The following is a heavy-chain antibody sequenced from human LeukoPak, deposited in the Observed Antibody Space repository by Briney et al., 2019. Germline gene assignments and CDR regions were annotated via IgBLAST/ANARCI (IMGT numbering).Heavy chain of an antibody. CDR1: GFTFSSYS. CDR2: ISSSSSTI. V-gene: IGHV3-48*01. CDR3: ARDRDYAFDY. D-gene: IGHD4-17*01. J-gene: IGHJ4*02. Sequence: GGSLRLSCAASGFTFSSYSMNWVRQAPGKGLEWVSYISSSSSTIYYADSVKGRFTISRDNAKNSLYLQMNSLRAEDTAVYYCARDRDYAFDYWGQGTLVTVSS.